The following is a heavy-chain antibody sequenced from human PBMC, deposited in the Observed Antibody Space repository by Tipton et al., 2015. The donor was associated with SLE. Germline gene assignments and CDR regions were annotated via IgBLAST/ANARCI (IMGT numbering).Heavy chain of an antibody. Sequence: TLSLTCTVSGGSINTYYWSWIRQPPGKGLEWIGYIYYSGSTNYNPSLKSRVTISVGTSKNQFSLKLSSVTAADTAVYYCARGDTTMFIAFDIWGQGTIVTVSS. D-gene: IGHD5-18*01. CDR2: IYYSGST. CDR1: GGSINTYY. V-gene: IGHV4-59*01. J-gene: IGHJ3*02. CDR3: ARGDTTMFIAFDI.